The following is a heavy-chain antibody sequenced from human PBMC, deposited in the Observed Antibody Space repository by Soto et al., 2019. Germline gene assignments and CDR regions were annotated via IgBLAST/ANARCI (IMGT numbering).Heavy chain of an antibody. CDR1: GFTLSPYW. CDR3: GRGGSNSPNGMDV. CDR2: INPDGSST. D-gene: IGHD4-4*01. J-gene: IGHJ6*02. V-gene: IGHV3-74*01. Sequence: EVQLAESGGGLVQPGGSLRLSCAASGFTLSPYWMHWVRQAPGKGLVWVSRINPDGSSTNYADSVKGRFTISRDNAKNTLYLQMNSLRAEDTAVYYCGRGGSNSPNGMDVWGQGTTVTVSS.